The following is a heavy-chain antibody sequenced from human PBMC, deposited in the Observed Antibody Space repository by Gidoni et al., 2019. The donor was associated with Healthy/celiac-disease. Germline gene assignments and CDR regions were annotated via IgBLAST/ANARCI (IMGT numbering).Heavy chain of an antibody. CDR1: GFTFSSYS. J-gene: IGHJ6*02. CDR2: ISSSSSTI. V-gene: IGHV3-48*02. D-gene: IGHD5-18*01. CDR3: ARDRYSYPDNYYYYGMDV. Sequence: EVQLVESGGGLVQPGGSLRLSCAASGFTFSSYSMNWVRQDPGKGLEWVSYISSSSSTIYYADSVKGRFTISRDNAKNSLYLQMNSLRDEDTAVYYCARDRYSYPDNYYYYGMDVWGQGTTVTVSS.